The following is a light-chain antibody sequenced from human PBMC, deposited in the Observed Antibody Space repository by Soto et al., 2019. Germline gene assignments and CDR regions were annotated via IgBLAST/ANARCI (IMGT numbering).Light chain of an antibody. Sequence: VMTQSPATLSVSPGERAALSCRASQSVSSNLAWYQQKPGQAPRLLIYDASSRATGIPDRFSGSGSGTDFTLTISRLEPEDFAVYYCQQRSNWPPITFGQGTRLEIK. CDR1: QSVSSN. CDR3: QQRSNWPPIT. CDR2: DAS. V-gene: IGKV3D-20*02. J-gene: IGKJ5*01.